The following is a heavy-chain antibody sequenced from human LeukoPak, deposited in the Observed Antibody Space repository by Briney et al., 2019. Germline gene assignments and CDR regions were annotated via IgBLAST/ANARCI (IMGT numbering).Heavy chain of an antibody. V-gene: IGHV4-34*01. J-gene: IGHJ3*01. Sequence: SETLSLTCAVYGGSFSGYYWSWIRQPPGKGLEWIGEINHSGSTNYNPSLKSRVTISVDTSKNQFSLKLSSVTAADTAVYYCARGYYYDSRDNDAFDLWGQGTMVTVSS. CDR3: ARGYYYDSRDNDAFDL. D-gene: IGHD3-22*01. CDR2: INHSGST. CDR1: GGSFSGYY.